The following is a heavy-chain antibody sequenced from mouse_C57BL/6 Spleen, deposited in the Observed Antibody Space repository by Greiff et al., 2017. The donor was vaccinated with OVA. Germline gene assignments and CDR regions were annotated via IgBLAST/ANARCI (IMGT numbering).Heavy chain of an antibody. CDR2: ISSGSSTI. CDR3: ARRATFYAMDY. CDR1: GFTFSDYG. D-gene: IGHD3-1*01. V-gene: IGHV5-17*01. Sequence: EVQRVESGGGLVKPGGSLKLSCAASGFTFSDYGMHWVRQAPEKGLEWVAYISSGSSTIYYADTVKGRFTISRDNAKNTLFLQMTSLRSEDTAMYYCARRATFYAMDYWGQGTSVTVSS. J-gene: IGHJ4*01.